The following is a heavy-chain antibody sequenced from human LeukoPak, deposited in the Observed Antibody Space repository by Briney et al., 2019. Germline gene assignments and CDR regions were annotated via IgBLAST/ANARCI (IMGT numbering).Heavy chain of an antibody. Sequence: GRSLRLSCAASGFTFDDYAMHWVRQAPGKGLEWVSAISGSGGSTYYADSVKGRFTISRDNSKNMLYLQMNSLRAEDTAVYYCAKDIGFLSGWYYFDYWGQGTLVTVSS. CDR3: AKDIGFLSGWYYFDY. CDR2: ISGSGGST. V-gene: IGHV3-23*01. CDR1: GFTFDDYA. J-gene: IGHJ4*02. D-gene: IGHD6-19*01.